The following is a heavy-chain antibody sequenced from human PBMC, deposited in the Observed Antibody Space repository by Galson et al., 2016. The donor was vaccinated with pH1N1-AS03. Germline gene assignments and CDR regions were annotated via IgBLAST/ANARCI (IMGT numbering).Heavy chain of an antibody. V-gene: IGHV4-39*01. CDR3: ARLVVLTALRDAWYFDL. CDR2: IYYTGST. Sequence: TLSLTCTVSGVSISSSSHHWGWICQPPGKGLEWIGNIYYTGSTYYNPSLKSRVTVSIDTSKNQFSLKVSSVTAADTSVYYCARLVVLTALRDAWYFDLWGRGTLVTVSS. J-gene: IGHJ2*01. CDR1: GVSISSSSHH. D-gene: IGHD2-21*02.